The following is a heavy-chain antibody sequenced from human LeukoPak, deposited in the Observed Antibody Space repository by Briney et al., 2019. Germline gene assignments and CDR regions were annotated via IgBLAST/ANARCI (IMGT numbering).Heavy chain of an antibody. J-gene: IGHJ6*03. CDR3: ARGGGYSSSWYYYYYYMDV. D-gene: IGHD6-13*01. V-gene: IGHV4-38-2*02. Sequence: PSETLSLTCTVSGYSISSGYYWSWIRQPPGKGLEWIGEINHSGSTNYNPSLKSRVTISVDTSKNQFSLKLSSVTAADTAVYYCARGGGYSSSWYYYYYYMDVWGKGTTVTVSS. CDR2: INHSGST. CDR1: GYSISSGYY.